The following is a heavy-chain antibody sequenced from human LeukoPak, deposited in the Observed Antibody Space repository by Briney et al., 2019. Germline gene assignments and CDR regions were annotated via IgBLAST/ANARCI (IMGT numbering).Heavy chain of an antibody. CDR1: GFTFDDYA. V-gene: IGHV3-9*01. CDR2: ISWNSGSI. CDR3: AKDIGLRYFDWRYSGFDP. J-gene: IGHJ5*02. Sequence: GGSLRLSCAASGFTFDDYAMHWVRQAPGKGLEWVSGISWNSGSIGYADSVKGRFTISRDNAKNSLYLQMNSLRAEDTALYYCAKDIGLRYFDWRYSGFDPWGQGTLVTVSS. D-gene: IGHD3-9*01.